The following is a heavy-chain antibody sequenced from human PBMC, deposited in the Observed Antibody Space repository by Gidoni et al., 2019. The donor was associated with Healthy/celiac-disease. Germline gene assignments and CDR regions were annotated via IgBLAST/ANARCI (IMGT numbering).Heavy chain of an antibody. CDR2: IYYSGST. CDR1: GGSISSSSYY. V-gene: IGHV4-39*01. Sequence: QLQLQESGPGLVKPSETLSLTCTVSGGSISSSSYYWGWIRQPPGKGLEWIGSIYYSGSTYYNPSLKRRVTISVDTSKNQFSLKLSSVTAADTAVYYCARIGDIVGATPDYWGQGTLVTVSS. J-gene: IGHJ4*02. CDR3: ARIGDIVGATPDY. D-gene: IGHD1-26*01.